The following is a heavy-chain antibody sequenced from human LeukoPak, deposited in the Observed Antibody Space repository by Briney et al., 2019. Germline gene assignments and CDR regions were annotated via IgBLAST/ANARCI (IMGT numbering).Heavy chain of an antibody. CDR3: VKTLADP. V-gene: IGHV3-30-3*02. CDR1: GFTFSSYA. CDR2: ISYDGSNK. J-gene: IGHJ5*02. Sequence: PGGSLRLSCAASGFTFSSYAMHWVRQAPGKGLEWVAVISYDGSNKYYADSVKGRFTISRDNSKNTLYLQMNSLRAEDTAVYYCVKTLADPWGQGTLVTVSS.